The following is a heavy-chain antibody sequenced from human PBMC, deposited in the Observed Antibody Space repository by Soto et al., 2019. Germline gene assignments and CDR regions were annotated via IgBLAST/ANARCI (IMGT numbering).Heavy chain of an antibody. V-gene: IGHV3-53*01. CDR1: GFTVSGNY. Sequence: EVQLVESGGGLIQPGGSLRLSCAASGFTVSGNYMTWVRQAPGKGLEWVSILYSGGPTYYADSVKGRFTISRDNSKNTLYLQINSLRVEDTAVYYCARVIHPWAFDIWGQGTMVTVSS. CDR3: ARVIHPWAFDI. CDR2: LYSGGPT. J-gene: IGHJ3*02.